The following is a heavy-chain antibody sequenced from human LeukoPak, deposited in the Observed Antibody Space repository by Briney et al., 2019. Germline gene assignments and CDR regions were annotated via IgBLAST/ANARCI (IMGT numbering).Heavy chain of an antibody. D-gene: IGHD6-13*01. CDR2: IKQDGSEK. J-gene: IGHJ5*02. CDR3: ARVHSSSWYGGWFDP. V-gene: IGHV3-7*05. CDR1: GFTFRSYW. Sequence: PGGSLRLSCAASGFTFRSYWMSWVRQAPGKGLEWVANIKQDGSEKYYVDSVKGRFTISRDNAKNSLYLQMNSLRAEDTAVYYCARVHSSSWYGGWFDPWGQGTLVTVSS.